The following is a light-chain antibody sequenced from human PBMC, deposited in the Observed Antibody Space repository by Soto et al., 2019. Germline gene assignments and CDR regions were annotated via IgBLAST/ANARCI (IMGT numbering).Light chain of an antibody. CDR3: QQYSSSPPEFT. CDR2: GAS. CDR1: QSVGSSY. J-gene: IGKJ3*01. V-gene: IGKV3-20*01. Sequence: GLSRSPRTLSVYPGERVTLSCRASQSVGSSYLAWYQQRPGQAPRLLIFGASYRATGIPDRFSGSGSGTDFTLTISRLEPEDFAVYYCQQYSSSPPEFTFGPGTKVDIK.